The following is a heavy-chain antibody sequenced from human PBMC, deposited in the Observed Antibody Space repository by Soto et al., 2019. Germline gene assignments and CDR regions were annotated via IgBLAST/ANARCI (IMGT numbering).Heavy chain of an antibody. Sequence: EVQLVESGGDLVQPGGSLRLSCAASGFTFTSYWMHWVRQTPGKGLVWVSHINPDGSRTSYADSVKGRFTISRDNAKNTLYLQMNSLGAEDTAVYYCARVAVTTYYFDYWGHGTLVTVSS. J-gene: IGHJ4*01. D-gene: IGHD4-17*01. CDR1: GFTFTSYW. CDR3: ARVAVTTYYFDY. V-gene: IGHV3-74*01. CDR2: INPDGSRT.